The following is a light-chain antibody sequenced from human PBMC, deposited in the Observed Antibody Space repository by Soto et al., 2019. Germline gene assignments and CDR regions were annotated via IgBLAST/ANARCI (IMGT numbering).Light chain of an antibody. V-gene: IGKV3-20*01. J-gene: IGKJ4*01. CDR2: GAS. CDR3: QLYDSSPLS. CDR1: QSVSSSY. Sequence: EIVLTQSPGTLSLSPGERATLSCMASQSVSSSYLAWYQQKPGQAPGRRIYGASSRATGIPDRFSGSGSGRDFTLTINRLEPEDFAVYYCQLYDSSPLSFGAGTKGEIK.